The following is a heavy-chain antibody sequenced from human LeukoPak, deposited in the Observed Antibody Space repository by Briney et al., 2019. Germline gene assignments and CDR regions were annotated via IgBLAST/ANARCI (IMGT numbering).Heavy chain of an antibody. V-gene: IGHV3-74*01. CDR2: INSDGSII. CDR3: TRGGATGTTLASDY. D-gene: IGHD1-1*01. CDR1: GFTFSSYW. Sequence: GGSLRLSCAASGFTFSSYWIHWVRQAPGKGLVWVSRINSDGSIISYADSVKGRFAISRDNAKKTVYLQMNSLRAEDTAVYYCTRGGATGTTLASDYWGQGTLVTVSS. J-gene: IGHJ4*02.